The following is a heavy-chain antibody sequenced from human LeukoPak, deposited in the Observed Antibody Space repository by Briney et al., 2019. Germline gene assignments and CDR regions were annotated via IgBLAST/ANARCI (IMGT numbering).Heavy chain of an antibody. CDR1: GFTFDDYA. CDR3: AKAPSITMVRGVLPPIDY. Sequence: GGSLRLSCAASGFTFDDYAMLWVRQAPGKGLEWVSLISGDGGSTYYADSVKGRFTIFRDNSKNSLYLQMNSLRTEDTALYYCAKAPSITMVRGVLPPIDYWGQGTLVTVSS. CDR2: ISGDGGST. J-gene: IGHJ4*02. V-gene: IGHV3-43*02. D-gene: IGHD3-10*01.